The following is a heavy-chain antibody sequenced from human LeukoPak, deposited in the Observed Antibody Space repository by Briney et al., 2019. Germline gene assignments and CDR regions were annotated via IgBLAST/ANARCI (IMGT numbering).Heavy chain of an antibody. CDR3: AKEADYYGSGSPYY. D-gene: IGHD3-10*01. J-gene: IGHJ4*02. CDR2: ISGSGGST. V-gene: IGHV3-23*01. Sequence: GGSLRLSCAASGFTVSSNYMSWVRQAPGKGLEWVSAISGSGGSTYYADSVKGRFTISRDNSKNTLYLQMNSLRAEDTAVYYCAKEADYYGSGSPYYWGQGTLVTVSS. CDR1: GFTVSSNY.